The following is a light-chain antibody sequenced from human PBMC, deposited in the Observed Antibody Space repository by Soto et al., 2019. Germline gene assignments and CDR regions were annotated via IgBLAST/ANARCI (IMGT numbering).Light chain of an antibody. J-gene: IGKJ5*01. CDR2: AAS. V-gene: IGKV1-39*01. Sequence: DIQMTQSPSSLSGSVGNRVTITCLASQSISSYLNWYQQKPGKAPKLLTYAASSLQSGVPSRFSGSGSGTDFTLTINSLQPEDFATYYCQQSYTTPPTFGQGTRLEIK. CDR1: QSISSY. CDR3: QQSYTTPPT.